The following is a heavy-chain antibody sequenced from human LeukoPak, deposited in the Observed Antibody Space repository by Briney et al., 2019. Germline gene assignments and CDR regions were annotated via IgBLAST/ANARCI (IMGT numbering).Heavy chain of an antibody. Sequence: ASVKVSCKASGYTFTGYYMHWVRQAPGQGLEWMGRINPNSGDTNYAQKFQGRVTMTRDTSISTAYMELSRLRSDDTAVYYCASPRGRDGYNYGFFDYWGQGTLVTVSS. J-gene: IGHJ4*02. CDR3: ASPRGRDGYNYGFFDY. D-gene: IGHD5-24*01. CDR2: INPNSGDT. CDR1: GYTFTGYY. V-gene: IGHV1-2*06.